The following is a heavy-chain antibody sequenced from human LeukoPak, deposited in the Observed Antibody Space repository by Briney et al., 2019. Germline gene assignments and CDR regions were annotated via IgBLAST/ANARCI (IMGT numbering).Heavy chain of an antibody. CDR2: VTGNGGTT. Sequence: GGTLRLSCAASGFTFSSYAMSWVRQAPGKGLEWVSGVTGNGGTTYYADSVKGRFTISRDNSKNTLYLQMNSLRAEDTAVYYCAKDLGSSGWYGEGETDYWGQGTLVTVSS. V-gene: IGHV3-23*01. CDR1: GFTFSSYA. CDR3: AKDLGSSGWYGEGETDY. D-gene: IGHD6-19*01. J-gene: IGHJ4*02.